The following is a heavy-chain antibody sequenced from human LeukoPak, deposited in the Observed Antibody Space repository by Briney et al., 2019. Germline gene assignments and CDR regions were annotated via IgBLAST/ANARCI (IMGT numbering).Heavy chain of an antibody. D-gene: IGHD3-10*01. CDR2: ISYDGSNK. J-gene: IGHJ4*02. Sequence: GGSLRLSCAASGFTFSSYAMSWVRQAPGKGLEWVAVISYDGSNKYYADSVKGRFTISRDNSKNTLYLQMNSLRAEDTAVYYCAKDGVDYYGSGSLDYWGQGTLVTVSS. V-gene: IGHV3-30*18. CDR3: AKDGVDYYGSGSLDY. CDR1: GFTFSSYA.